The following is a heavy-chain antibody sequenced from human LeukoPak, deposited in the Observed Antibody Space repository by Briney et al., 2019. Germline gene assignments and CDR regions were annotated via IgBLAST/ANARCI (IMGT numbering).Heavy chain of an antibody. CDR2: ISAYNGNT. Sequence: GASVKVSCKASGYTFTGYYMHWVRQAPGQGLEWMGWISAYNGNTNYAQKLQGRVTMTTDTSTSTAYMELRSLRSDDTAVYYCARVVERITMVRGVMSAYYYYYYMDVWGKGTTVTVSS. CDR1: GYTFTGYY. J-gene: IGHJ6*03. V-gene: IGHV1-18*04. D-gene: IGHD3-10*01. CDR3: ARVVERITMVRGVMSAYYYYYYMDV.